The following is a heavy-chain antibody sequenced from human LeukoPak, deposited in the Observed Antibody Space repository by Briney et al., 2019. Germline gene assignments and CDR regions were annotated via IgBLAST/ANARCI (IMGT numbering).Heavy chain of an antibody. D-gene: IGHD3-10*01. CDR3: ARWRVSDFDY. V-gene: IGHV4-61*08. J-gene: IGHJ4*02. CDR1: GGSISSGGYY. CDR2: IYYSGST. Sequence: SETLSLTCTVSGGSISSGGYYWSWIRQHPGKGLEWIGYIYYSGSTNYNPSLKSRVTISVDTFKNQFSLKLSSVTAADTAVYYCARWRVSDFDYWGQGTLVTVSS.